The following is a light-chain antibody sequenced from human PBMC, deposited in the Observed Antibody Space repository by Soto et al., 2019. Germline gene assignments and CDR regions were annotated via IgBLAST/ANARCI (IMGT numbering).Light chain of an antibody. J-gene: IGKJ1*01. CDR2: KAS. CDR3: QQYSNYWT. CDR1: QSIGTS. Sequence: DIQMTQSPSTLSASVGDRVTITCRASQSIGTSLAWYQQRPGKAPNLLIYKASSLESGVPSRFSGSGSGTEFTLTISRVQPYDFATYYCQQYSNYWTFGQGAKVQIK. V-gene: IGKV1-5*03.